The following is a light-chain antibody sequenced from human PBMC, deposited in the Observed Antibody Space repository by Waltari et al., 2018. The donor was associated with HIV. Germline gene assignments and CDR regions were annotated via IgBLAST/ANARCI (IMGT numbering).Light chain of an antibody. Sequence: EIVMTQSPATLSVYPGKRATLSCRDSQSISSNLAWYQQKPGQATRPLIYDASTRATGIPARFSGILSGTDFTLTICSLQSEAFAVYYGQQYNNWPTLTFGGGTKVEIK. CDR1: QSISSN. V-gene: IGKV3-15*01. J-gene: IGKJ4*01. CDR2: DAS. CDR3: QQYNNWPTLT.